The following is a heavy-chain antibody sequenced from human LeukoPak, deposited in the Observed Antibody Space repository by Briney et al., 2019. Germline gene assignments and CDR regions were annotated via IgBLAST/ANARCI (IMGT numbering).Heavy chain of an antibody. V-gene: IGHV3-33*01. Sequence: PGGSLRLSCAASGFTFSSHGMHWVRQAPGKGLEWVAVIWYDGSDKYYADSVKGRFTISRDNSKNTLYLQMNSLRAEDTAVYYCARTRYSSSWYALDYWGQGTLVTVSS. CDR3: ARTRYSSSWYALDY. J-gene: IGHJ4*02. CDR2: IWYDGSDK. D-gene: IGHD6-13*01. CDR1: GFTFSSHG.